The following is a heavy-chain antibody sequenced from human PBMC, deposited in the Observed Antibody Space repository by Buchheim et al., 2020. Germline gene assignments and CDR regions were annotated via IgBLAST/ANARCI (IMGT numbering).Heavy chain of an antibody. D-gene: IGHD5-24*01. Sequence: QVLLQESGPGLVKPSQTLSLTCSVSGDSIRSGCYYWSWIRQHPGKGLEWIGFMYYSGTTYYNPSLRSRVTISLDTAQNQLSLKLNSVTAADTAVYYCARQDGFNRVFDFWGRGTL. CDR1: GDSIRSGCYY. V-gene: IGHV4-31*03. J-gene: IGHJ4*02. CDR2: MYYSGTT. CDR3: ARQDGFNRVFDF.